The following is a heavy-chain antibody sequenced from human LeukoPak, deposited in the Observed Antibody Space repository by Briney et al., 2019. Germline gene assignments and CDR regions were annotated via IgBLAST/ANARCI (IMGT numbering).Heavy chain of an antibody. CDR2: FGTRSTSI. J-gene: IGHJ4*02. Sequence: GGSLRLSCTASGFTFSGYSMNWLRQAPGKGLEWVSSFGTRSTSIYHAGSVKGRFAISRDNSKNTLYLQMNSLRAEDTAVYYCAPELERRRGQGTLVTVSS. CDR3: APELERR. D-gene: IGHD1-1*01. CDR1: GFTFSGYS. V-gene: IGHV3-21*01.